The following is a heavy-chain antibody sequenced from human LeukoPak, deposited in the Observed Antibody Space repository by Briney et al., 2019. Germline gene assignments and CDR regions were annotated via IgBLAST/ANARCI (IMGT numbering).Heavy chain of an antibody. V-gene: IGHV3-30*18. CDR2: ISYDGSNK. J-gene: IGHJ4*02. Sequence: PGRSLRLSCAASGFTFSSYGMHWVRQAPGKGLEWVAVISYDGSNKYYADSVKGRFTISRDNSKNTLYLQMNSLRAEDTAVYYCAQSSGLWFGEFPFDYWGQGTLVTVSS. D-gene: IGHD3-10*01. CDR1: GFTFSSYG. CDR3: AQSSGLWFGEFPFDY.